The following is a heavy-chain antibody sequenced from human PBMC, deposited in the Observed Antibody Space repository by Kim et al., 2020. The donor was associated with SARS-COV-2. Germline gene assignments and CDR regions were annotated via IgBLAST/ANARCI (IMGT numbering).Heavy chain of an antibody. CDR3: AKDRPEYSSLYYFDY. J-gene: IGHJ4*01. V-gene: IGHV3-30*18. D-gene: IGHD6-6*01. Sequence: GGSLRLSCAASGFTFSSYGMHWVRQAPGKGLEWVAVISYDGSNKYYADSVKGRFTISRDNSKNTLYLQMNSLRAEDTAVYYCAKDRPEYSSLYYFDYCG. CDR1: GFTFSSYG. CDR2: ISYDGSNK.